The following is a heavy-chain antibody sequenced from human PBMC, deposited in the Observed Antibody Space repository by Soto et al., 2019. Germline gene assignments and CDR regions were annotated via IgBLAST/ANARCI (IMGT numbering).Heavy chain of an antibody. CDR2: INHSGST. CDR1: GGSFSGYY. J-gene: IGHJ3*02. Sequence: SETLSLTCAVYGGSFSGYYWSWIRQPPGKGLEWIGEINHSGSTNYNPSLKSRVTISVDTSKNQFSLKLSSVTAADTAVYYCARGYGRFDAFDIWGQGTMVTVSS. D-gene: IGHD3-10*01. CDR3: ARGYGRFDAFDI. V-gene: IGHV4-34*01.